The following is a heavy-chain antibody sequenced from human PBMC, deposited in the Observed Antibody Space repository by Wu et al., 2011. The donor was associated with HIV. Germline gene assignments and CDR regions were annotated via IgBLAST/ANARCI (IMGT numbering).Heavy chain of an antibody. CDR2: IPMSATA. D-gene: IGHD4-11*01. Sequence: IPMSATADYAQKLRDRVMITADESTSTVYMELTSLKSDDTAVYYCARGFSNGYFDTWGQGTLVTV. V-gene: IGHV1-69*01. CDR3: ARGFSNGYFDT. J-gene: IGHJ4*02.